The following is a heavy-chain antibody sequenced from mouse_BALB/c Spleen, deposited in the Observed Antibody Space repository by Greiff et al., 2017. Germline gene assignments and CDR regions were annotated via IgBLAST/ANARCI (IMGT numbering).Heavy chain of an antibody. D-gene: IGHD2-4*01. Sequence: EVQGVESGGGLVQPGGSLRLSCATSGFTFTDYYMSWVRQPPGKALEWLGFIRNKANGYTTEYSASVKGRFTISRDNSQSILYLQMNTLRAEDSATYYCARESTMITTNAMDYWGQGTSVTVSS. V-gene: IGHV7-3*02. J-gene: IGHJ4*01. CDR2: IRNKANGYTT. CDR1: GFTFTDYY. CDR3: ARESTMITTNAMDY.